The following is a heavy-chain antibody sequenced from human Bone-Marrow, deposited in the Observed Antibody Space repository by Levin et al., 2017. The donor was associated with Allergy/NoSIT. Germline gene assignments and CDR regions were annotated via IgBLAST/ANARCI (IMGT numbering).Heavy chain of an antibody. D-gene: IGHD1-1*01. V-gene: IGHV5-51*01. J-gene: IGHJ4*02. CDR2: VYPGDSDT. Sequence: KVSCKGFGYAFANYWIGWVRQMPGKGLEWMGVVYPGDSDTRYRPSFQGQVTISVDRSSSTAYLQWSGLKASDSAMYYCARRSGRTSPFDYWGQGTLVTVSS. CDR1: GYAFANYW. CDR3: ARRSGRTSPFDY.